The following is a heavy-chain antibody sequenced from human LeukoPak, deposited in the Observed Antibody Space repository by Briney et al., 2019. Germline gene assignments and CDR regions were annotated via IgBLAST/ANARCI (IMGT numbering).Heavy chain of an antibody. CDR1: GFTFSSYE. D-gene: IGHD6-19*01. CDR2: ISSSGSTI. J-gene: IGHJ4*02. Sequence: GGSLRLPCAASGFTFSSYEMNWVRQAPGKGLEWVSYISSSGSTIYYADSVKGRFTISRDNAKNSLYLQMNSLRAEDTAVYYCARDGSSVAGSILSFDYWGQGTLVTVSS. CDR3: ARDGSSVAGSILSFDY. V-gene: IGHV3-48*03.